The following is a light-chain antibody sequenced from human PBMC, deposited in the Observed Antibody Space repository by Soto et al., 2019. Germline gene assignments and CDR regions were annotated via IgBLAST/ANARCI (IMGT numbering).Light chain of an antibody. CDR3: SSYASSSTS. J-gene: IGLJ1*01. V-gene: IGLV2-14*03. CDR1: SSDVGAYNY. Sequence: QSVLTQPASVSGSPGQSITISCTGTSSDVGAYNYVSWYQQHPGKAPKLMIYEVSNRPSGVSHRFSGSKSGNTASLTISGLQAEDEADYYCSSYASSSTSFGTGTKLTVL. CDR2: EVS.